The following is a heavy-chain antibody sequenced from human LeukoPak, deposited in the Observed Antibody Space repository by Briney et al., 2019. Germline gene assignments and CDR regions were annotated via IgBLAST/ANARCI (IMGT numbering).Heavy chain of an antibody. D-gene: IGHD2-15*01. Sequence: NSSETLSLTCAVYGGSFSGYYWSWIRQPPGKGLEWIGEINHSGSTNYNPSLKSRVTISVDTSKNQFSLKLSSVTAADTAVYYCARTDNAGFVLDYWGQGTLVTVSS. V-gene: IGHV4-34*01. CDR1: GGSFSGYY. J-gene: IGHJ4*02. CDR2: INHSGST. CDR3: ARTDNAGFVLDY.